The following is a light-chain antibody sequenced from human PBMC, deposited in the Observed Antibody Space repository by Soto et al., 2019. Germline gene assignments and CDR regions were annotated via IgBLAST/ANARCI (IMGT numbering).Light chain of an antibody. J-gene: IGKJ4*01. CDR1: QSVSSN. CDR2: GAS. CDR3: QQYTNWPPIT. Sequence: EIVMTQSPATLSVSPGERATLSCRASQSVSSNLAWYQQKPGQAPGLLIYGASTRATGIPARFSGSGSGTEFTLTISSLQSADFAVYYCQQYTNWPPITFGGGTKVEIK. V-gene: IGKV3-15*01.